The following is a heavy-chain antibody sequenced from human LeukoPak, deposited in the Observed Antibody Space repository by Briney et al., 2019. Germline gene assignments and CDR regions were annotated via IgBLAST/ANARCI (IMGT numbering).Heavy chain of an antibody. V-gene: IGHV3-30*18. Sequence: PGRSLRLSCAASGFSFSGHAMHWVRQAPGKGLEWVAVIRYDGDIKYYADSVKGRFTISGDNSRNTLYLRMNSLRAEDTAVYYCVKTGSGWFGDYWGQGTLVTVSS. J-gene: IGHJ4*02. CDR1: GFSFSGHA. CDR2: IRYDGDIK. D-gene: IGHD6-19*01. CDR3: VKTGSGWFGDY.